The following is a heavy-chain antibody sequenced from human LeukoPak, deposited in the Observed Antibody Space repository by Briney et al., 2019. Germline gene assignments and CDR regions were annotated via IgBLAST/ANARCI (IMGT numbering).Heavy chain of an antibody. CDR2: IKQDGSEK. D-gene: IGHD6-13*01. CDR1: GFTFSSYW. J-gene: IGHJ4*02. V-gene: IGHV3-7*01. CDR3: ARDQSSSSWDLSFDY. Sequence: PGGSLRLSCAASGFTFSSYWTSWVRQAPGKGLEWVANIKQDGSEKYYVDSVKGRFTISRDNAKNSLYLQMNSLRAEDTAVYYCARDQSSSSWDLSFDYWGQGTLVTVSS.